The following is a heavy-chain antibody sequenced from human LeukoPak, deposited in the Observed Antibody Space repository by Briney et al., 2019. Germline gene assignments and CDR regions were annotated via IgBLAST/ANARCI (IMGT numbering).Heavy chain of an antibody. Sequence: GGTLRLSCAASGFTVSRTYMSWVRQAPGKGLEWVSLFYSGDTTYYADSVKGRFTVSSDDSKNTLYLQMNSLRAEDTAVYYCARDRYLDYWGQGTLVTVSS. J-gene: IGHJ4*02. CDR3: ARDRYLDY. V-gene: IGHV3-53*01. CDR2: FYSGDTT. CDR1: GFTVSRTY.